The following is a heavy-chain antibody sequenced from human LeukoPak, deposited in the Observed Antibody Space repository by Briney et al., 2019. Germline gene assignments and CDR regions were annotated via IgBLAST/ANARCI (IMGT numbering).Heavy chain of an antibody. CDR3: AKHKENYGDSCLDDY. CDR1: GFIFSSYA. Sequence: GGSLRLSCAASGFIFSSYAMHWVRQAPGKGLEWVALISYDGSNKYYADSVKGRFTISRDNSKNTLYLQMNSLRGEDTAVYYCAKHKENYGDSCLDDYWGQGTLVTVSS. D-gene: IGHD4-17*01. J-gene: IGHJ4*02. CDR2: ISYDGSNK. V-gene: IGHV3-30*04.